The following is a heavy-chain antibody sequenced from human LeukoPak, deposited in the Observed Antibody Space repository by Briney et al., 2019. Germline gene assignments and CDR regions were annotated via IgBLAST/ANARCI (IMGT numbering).Heavy chain of an antibody. CDR3: ARTSIAARRANAFDI. CDR2: IYHSGST. CDR1: GGSISSGGYF. V-gene: IGHV4-30-2*01. Sequence: SETLSLTCAVSGGSISSGGYFWSWIRQPPGKGLEWIGYIYHSGSTYYNPSLKSRVTISVDRSKNQFSLKLSSVTAADTAVYYCARTSIAARRANAFDIWGQGTMVTVSS. D-gene: IGHD6-6*01. J-gene: IGHJ3*02.